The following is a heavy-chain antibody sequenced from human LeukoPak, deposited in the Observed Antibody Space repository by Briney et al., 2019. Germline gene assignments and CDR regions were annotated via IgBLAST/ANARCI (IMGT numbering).Heavy chain of an antibody. CDR1: GFTFSDYY. V-gene: IGHV3-11*01. Sequence: GGSLRLSCAASGFTFSDYYMSWIRQAPGKGLEWVSYISSSGSTIYYADSVRGRFTISRDNAKNSLYLQMNSLRAEDTAVYYCARGSRYSSSWSLDYWGQGTLVTVSS. J-gene: IGHJ4*02. D-gene: IGHD6-13*01. CDR3: ARGSRYSSSWSLDY. CDR2: ISSSGSTI.